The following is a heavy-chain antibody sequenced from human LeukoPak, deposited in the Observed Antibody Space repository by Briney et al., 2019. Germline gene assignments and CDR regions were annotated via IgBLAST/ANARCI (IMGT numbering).Heavy chain of an antibody. V-gene: IGHV4-59*01. CDR1: GGPINNYY. CDR2: VYYSGNT. Sequence: SETLSLTCNVSGGPINNYYWGWLRQSPGKGLEWIASVYYSGNTNYNPSLKSRVIISVDMSRNQLSLKLSSVTTADTAVYYCARGFNWFDPWGQGTLVTVSS. J-gene: IGHJ5*02. CDR3: ARGFNWFDP.